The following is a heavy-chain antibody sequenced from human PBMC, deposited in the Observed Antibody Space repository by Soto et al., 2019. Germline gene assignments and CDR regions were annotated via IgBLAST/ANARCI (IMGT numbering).Heavy chain of an antibody. CDR3: ARDTKSGSYSLDY. D-gene: IGHD1-26*01. CDR2: IRSNGGST. J-gene: IGHJ4*02. V-gene: IGHV3-64*01. Sequence: EVQLVESGGGLVQPGGSLRLYCAASGFTFSSYAMHWVRQAPGKGLEYVSAIRSNGGSTYYANYVKGRFTISRDNSKNTLYLQMGSLRAEDMAVYYCARDTKSGSYSLDYWVQGTLGTVSA. CDR1: GFTFSSYA.